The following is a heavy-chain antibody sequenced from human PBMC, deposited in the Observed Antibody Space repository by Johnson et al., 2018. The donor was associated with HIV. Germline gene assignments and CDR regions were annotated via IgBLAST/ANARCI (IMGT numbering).Heavy chain of an antibody. CDR1: GFTFDDYA. Sequence: QVQLVESGGALVKPGGSLRLSCAASGFTFDDYAMHWVRQAPGKGLEWVTVISYDGSNEYYADSVKGRFTISRDNSKNTLYLQMNSLRTEDTAVYYCARALGVGATADDAFDICGQGTMVTVSS. D-gene: IGHD1-26*01. CDR3: ARALGVGATADDAFDI. CDR2: ISYDGSNE. V-gene: IGHV3-30-3*01. J-gene: IGHJ3*02.